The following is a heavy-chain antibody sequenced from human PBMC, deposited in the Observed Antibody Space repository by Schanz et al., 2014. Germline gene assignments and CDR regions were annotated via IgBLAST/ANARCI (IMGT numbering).Heavy chain of an antibody. J-gene: IGHJ5*02. D-gene: IGHD2-2*01. Sequence: QVQLVQSGAEVRKPGASVKVSCKASGYTFISYGNSWVRQAPGQGLEWLGWITAYNGNTNYAQKLQGRVTMTTDTATGTAYMELRSLRSDDTAVYYCARDRRRYCSTASCLHDNWFDPWGQGTLVIVSS. CDR1: GYTFISYG. CDR2: ITAYNGNT. CDR3: ARDRRRYCSTASCLHDNWFDP. V-gene: IGHV1-18*01.